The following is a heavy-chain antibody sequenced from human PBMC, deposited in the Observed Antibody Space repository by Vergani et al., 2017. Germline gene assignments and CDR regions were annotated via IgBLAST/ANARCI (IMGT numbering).Heavy chain of an antibody. CDR1: GFTFSDYY. D-gene: IGHD3-16*02. Sequence: QVQLVESGGGLVKPGGSLRLSCAASGFTFSDYYMSWIRQAPGKGLEWVSYISSSGSTIYYAASVKGRFTISRDNAKNSLYLQMNSLRAEDTAVYYCAGGTLYDYVWGSYRDYYGMDVWGQGTTVTVSS. V-gene: IGHV3-11*04. CDR2: ISSSGSTI. CDR3: AGGTLYDYVWGSYRDYYGMDV. J-gene: IGHJ6*02.